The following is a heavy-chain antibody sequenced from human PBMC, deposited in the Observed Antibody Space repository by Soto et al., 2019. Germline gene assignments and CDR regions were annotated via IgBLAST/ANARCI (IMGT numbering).Heavy chain of an antibody. V-gene: IGHV5-10-1*01. Sequence: PGESLKISCKGSGYSFTNYWISWVRQMPGKGLEWMGRIDPTDSYTNYSPSFQGHVTISADKSISTAYLQWSSLKASDTAMYYCARHVTIFGVVITVYYGMDVWGQGTTVTVSS. CDR1: GYSFTNYW. CDR3: ARHVTIFGVVITVYYGMDV. CDR2: IDPTDSYT. J-gene: IGHJ6*02. D-gene: IGHD3-3*01.